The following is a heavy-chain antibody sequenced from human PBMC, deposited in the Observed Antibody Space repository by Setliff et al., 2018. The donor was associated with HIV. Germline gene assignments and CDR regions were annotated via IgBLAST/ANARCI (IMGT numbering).Heavy chain of an antibody. Sequence: GASVNVSCKASADIFNAYYIHWVRQAPGQGLEWMGWITPNGDDTNYPQKFEGRVTLTRDTSIATAYMELRSLTSDYTAVYYCARVADRNYDFWSAYEYWGQGTLVTVSS. D-gene: IGHD3-3*01. V-gene: IGHV1-2*02. CDR1: ADIFNAYY. J-gene: IGHJ4*02. CDR2: ITPNGDDT. CDR3: ARVADRNYDFWSAYEY.